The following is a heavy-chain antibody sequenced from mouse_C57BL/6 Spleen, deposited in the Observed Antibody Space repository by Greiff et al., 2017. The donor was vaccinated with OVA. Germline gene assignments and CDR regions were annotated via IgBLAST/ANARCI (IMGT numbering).Heavy chain of an antibody. Sequence: QVQLKQPGAELVMPGASVKLSCKASGYTFTSYWMHWVKQRPGQGLEWIGEIDPSDSYTNYNQKFKGKSTLTVDKSSSTAYMQLSSLTSEDSAVYYCARRDYYGLAYWGQGTLVTVSA. CDR2: IDPSDSYT. CDR3: ARRDYYGLAY. CDR1: GYTFTSYW. D-gene: IGHD1-1*01. V-gene: IGHV1-69*01. J-gene: IGHJ3*01.